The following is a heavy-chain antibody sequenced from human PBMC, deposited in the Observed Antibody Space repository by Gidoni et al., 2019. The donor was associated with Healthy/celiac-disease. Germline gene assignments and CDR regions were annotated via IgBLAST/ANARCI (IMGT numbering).Heavy chain of an antibody. V-gene: IGHV1-69*01. CDR2: IIPIFGTA. CDR3: ASIAVAGLGS. CDR1: GGTFSSYA. J-gene: IGHJ4*02. D-gene: IGHD6-19*01. Sequence: QVQLVQSGAEVKKPGSSVKDSCTASGGTFSSYAICWVRQAPGQGLEWMGGIIPIFGTANYAQKFQGRVTITADESTSTAYMELSSLRSEDTDVYYCASIAVAGLGSWGQGTLVTVSS.